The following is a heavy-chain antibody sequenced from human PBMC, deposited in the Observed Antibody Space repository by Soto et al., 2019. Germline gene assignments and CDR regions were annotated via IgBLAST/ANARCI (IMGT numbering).Heavy chain of an antibody. D-gene: IGHD1-7*01. V-gene: IGHV3-66*01. J-gene: IGHJ6*02. CDR3: ARSRTGTPYGGMDV. Sequence: EVQLVESGGDLVQPGGSLRLSCAASGFAVSSKYMTWVRQAPGKGLEWVSVIHSGGDTHYADSVRGRFTITRDNSKNTLSLQMNSRRAEDTAVYYCARSRTGTPYGGMDVWGQGTTVTVSS. CDR2: IHSGGDT. CDR1: GFAVSSKY.